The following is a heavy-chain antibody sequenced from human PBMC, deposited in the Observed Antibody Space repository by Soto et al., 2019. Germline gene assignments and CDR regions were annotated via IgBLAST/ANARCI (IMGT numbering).Heavy chain of an antibody. CDR3: AGGKTDATSYGSQIASDY. D-gene: IGHD5-18*01. V-gene: IGHV1-3*01. CDR1: GYTFTSYA. CDR2: INDGNGNT. J-gene: IGHJ4*02. Sequence: QVQLVQSGAEVKKPGASVKVSCKASGYTFTSYAMHWVRQAPGQRLEWMGWINDGNGNTKYSQKFQGRVTITRDTSASTAYMELSSLSSEDTAVYYCAGGKTDATSYGSQIASDYWGQGTLVTVSS.